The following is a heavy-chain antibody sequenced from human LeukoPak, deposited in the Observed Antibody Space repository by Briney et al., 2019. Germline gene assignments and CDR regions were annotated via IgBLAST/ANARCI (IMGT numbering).Heavy chain of an antibody. D-gene: IGHD3-22*01. CDR1: GFIFGDYS. J-gene: IGHJ4*02. Sequence: GGSLRLSCAASGFIFGDYSMHWVRQAPGKGLEWVSLISGDGDCTFYADSMKGRFTISRDNSRNSLYLQINSLRTEDTALYYCAKGGHYDSRDAIDYWGQGTLVTVSS. V-gene: IGHV3-43*01. CDR2: ISGDGDCT. CDR3: AKGGHYDSRDAIDY.